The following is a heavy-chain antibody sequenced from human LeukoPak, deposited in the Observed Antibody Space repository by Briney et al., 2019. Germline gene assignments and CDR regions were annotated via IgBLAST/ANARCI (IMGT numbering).Heavy chain of an antibody. D-gene: IGHD3-22*01. V-gene: IGHV3-9*01. Sequence: GRSLRLSCAASGFTFNDHAMYWVRQAPGKGLEWVSGMNWNSDNIGYADSVKGRFTISRDDAKNSLFLQMNSLRTEDTALYYCARASYYYDTTGLGAVDIWGQGTMVTVSS. CDR3: ARASYYYDTTGLGAVDI. CDR1: GFTFNDHA. CDR2: MNWNSDNI. J-gene: IGHJ3*02.